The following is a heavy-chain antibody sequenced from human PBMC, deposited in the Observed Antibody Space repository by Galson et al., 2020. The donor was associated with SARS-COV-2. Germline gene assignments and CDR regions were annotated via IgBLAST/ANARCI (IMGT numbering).Heavy chain of an antibody. CDR2: ISYDGSNK. D-gene: IGHD2-15*01. Sequence: GESLKISCAASGFTFSSYAMHWVRQAPGKGLEWVAVISYDGSNKYYADSVKGRFTISRDNSKNTLYLQMNSLRAEDTAVYYCARGGYCSGGSCYIALLARYWGQGTLVTVSS. CDR1: GFTFSSYA. CDR3: ARGGYCSGGSCYIALLARY. V-gene: IGHV3-30-3*01. J-gene: IGHJ4*02.